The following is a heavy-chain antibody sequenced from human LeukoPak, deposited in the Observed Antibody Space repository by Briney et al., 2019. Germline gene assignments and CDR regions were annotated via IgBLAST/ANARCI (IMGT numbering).Heavy chain of an antibody. CDR3: ARFAAEYSSSSILDY. CDR1: GFTFSSYG. D-gene: IGHD6-6*01. Sequence: GGSLRLSCAASGFTFSSYGMHWVRQAPGKGLEWVAVIWYDGSNKYYADSVKGRFTISRDNSKNTLYLQMNSLRAEDTAVYYCARFAAEYSSSSILDYWGQGTLVTVSS. V-gene: IGHV3-33*01. J-gene: IGHJ4*02. CDR2: IWYDGSNK.